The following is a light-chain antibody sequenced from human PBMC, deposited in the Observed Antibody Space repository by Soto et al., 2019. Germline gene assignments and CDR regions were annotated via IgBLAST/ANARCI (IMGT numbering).Light chain of an antibody. CDR3: SSYAGGNNVV. J-gene: IGLJ2*01. Sequence: QPVLTQPPSASGSPGQSVTISCTGTSSDVGGYNYVSWYQQHPGKAPKLVIFEVTKRPSGVPDRFSGSKSGNTASLTVSRLQAEDEADYYCSSYAGGNNVVFGGGTKLTVL. CDR2: EVT. CDR1: SSDVGGYNY. V-gene: IGLV2-8*01.